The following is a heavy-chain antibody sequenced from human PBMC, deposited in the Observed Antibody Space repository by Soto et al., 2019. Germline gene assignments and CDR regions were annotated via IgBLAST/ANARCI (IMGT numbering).Heavy chain of an antibody. V-gene: IGHV4-4*02. Sequence: SETLSLTCAVSGGSITSTSWWSWVRQPPGRGLEWIGEIYPSGSSNYNSSLKSRVNISVDKSKNQFSLKLSSLTAADTAVYYCARVEALRFDYWGQGTLVTVSS. J-gene: IGHJ4*02. CDR1: GGSITSTSW. D-gene: IGHD4-17*01. CDR2: IYPSGSS. CDR3: ARVEALRFDY.